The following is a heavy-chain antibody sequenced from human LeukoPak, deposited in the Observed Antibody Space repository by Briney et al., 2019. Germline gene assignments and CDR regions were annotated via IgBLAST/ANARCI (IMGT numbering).Heavy chain of an antibody. Sequence: PGGSLRLSCAASGFTFKTYGMHWVRQAPGKGLDWVAFIEKDGSNKYYADSVKGRFTVSRDNSKNRLYLQINSLRPEETALYYCAKDLEQWPAVPEYWGQGTLVIVSS. D-gene: IGHD6-19*01. CDR1: GFTFKTYG. CDR2: IEKDGSNK. J-gene: IGHJ4*02. V-gene: IGHV3-30*02. CDR3: AKDLEQWPAVPEY.